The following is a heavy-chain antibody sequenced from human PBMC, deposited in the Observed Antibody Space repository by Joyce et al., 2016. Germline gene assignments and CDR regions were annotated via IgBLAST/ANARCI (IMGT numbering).Heavy chain of an antibody. D-gene: IGHD5/OR15-5a*01. V-gene: IGHV3-21*01. CDR2: ISSNINYI. CDR3: ARNSAPRASTYYGLDV. Sequence: EVQLVESGGGLVRPGGCLRLSCAASGFTFSSYSMNWVRQAPGEGLEWVSYISSNINYIDYADSVKGRFTISRDNAKSSLFLQRDSLRAEDTAVYYCARNSAPRASTYYGLDVWGQGTTVTVSS. CDR1: GFTFSSYS. J-gene: IGHJ6*02.